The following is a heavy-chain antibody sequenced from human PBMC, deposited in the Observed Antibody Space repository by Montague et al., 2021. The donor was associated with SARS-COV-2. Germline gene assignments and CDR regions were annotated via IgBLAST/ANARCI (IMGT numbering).Heavy chain of an antibody. CDR1: GDSVASTAAA. J-gene: IGHJ4*02. D-gene: IGHD6-19*01. CDR3: ASGWTLFD. Sequence: CAISGDSVASTAAAWNWIRQSPSRALDWLGSTYYRSKWHTDYAVSVEGRLAIDADTSKNQFSLQLHSVTPEDSAVYYCASGWTLFDWGQGTLVTVSS. V-gene: IGHV6-1*01. CDR2: TYYRSKWHT.